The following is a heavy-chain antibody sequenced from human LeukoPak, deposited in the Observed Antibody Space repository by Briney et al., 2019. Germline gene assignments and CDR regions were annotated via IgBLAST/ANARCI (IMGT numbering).Heavy chain of an antibody. D-gene: IGHD3-22*01. J-gene: IGHJ4*02. Sequence: SQTLSLTCTVSGGSISSGNYYWSWIRQPPGKGLEWIGYIYYTGSTNYNPSLKSRVTISLDTSKNQFSLKLSSVTAADTAVYYCARDHSYYDSSGYVFDYWGQGTLVTVSS. CDR1: GGSISSGNYY. CDR2: IYYTGST. CDR3: ARDHSYYDSSGYVFDY. V-gene: IGHV4-61*01.